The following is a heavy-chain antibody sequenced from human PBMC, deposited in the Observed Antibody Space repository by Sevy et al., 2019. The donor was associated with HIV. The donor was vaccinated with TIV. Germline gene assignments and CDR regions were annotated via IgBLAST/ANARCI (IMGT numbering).Heavy chain of an antibody. CDR3: ARGYDILTRYYYYGMDV. CDR1: GGTFSSYA. J-gene: IGHJ6*02. CDR2: IIPMFGTP. Sequence: SVKVSCKASGGTFSSYAISWVRQAPGQGLEWMGGIIPMFGTPNYAQKLQGRATITADESTSTAYMELSSLRSEDTAVYYCARGYDILTRYYYYGMDVWGQGTPVTVSS. D-gene: IGHD3-9*01. V-gene: IGHV1-69*13.